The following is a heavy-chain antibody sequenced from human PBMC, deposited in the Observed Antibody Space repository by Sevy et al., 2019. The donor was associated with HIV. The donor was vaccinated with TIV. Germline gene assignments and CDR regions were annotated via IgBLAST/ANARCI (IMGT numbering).Heavy chain of an antibody. Sequence: SETLSLTCTVSGGSITSLYWNWIRQPPGKGLEWIANIYYNGHINYNPSLKSRVTLSLDTSKNQFSLRLISVTAADTAMYYCAGENAWGRCYSWGQGTLVTVSS. CDR1: GGSITSLY. J-gene: IGHJ4*02. V-gene: IGHV4-59*08. D-gene: IGHD1-26*01. CDR2: IYYNGHI. CDR3: AGENAWGRCYS.